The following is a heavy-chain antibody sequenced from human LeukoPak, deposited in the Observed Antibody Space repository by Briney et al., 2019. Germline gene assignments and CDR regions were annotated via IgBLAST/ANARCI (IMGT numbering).Heavy chain of an antibody. CDR3: ARVGYSGWNLEY. J-gene: IGHJ4*02. D-gene: IGHD5-12*01. Sequence: GGSLRLSCAASGFTFRSYWMSWVRQAPGKGLEWVANINQGGSVKYYVDSVKGRFTISRDGAKNSLYVQMNSLRDEDTAVYYCARVGYSGWNLEYWGQGTLVTVSS. V-gene: IGHV3-7*01. CDR2: INQGGSVK. CDR1: GFTFRSYW.